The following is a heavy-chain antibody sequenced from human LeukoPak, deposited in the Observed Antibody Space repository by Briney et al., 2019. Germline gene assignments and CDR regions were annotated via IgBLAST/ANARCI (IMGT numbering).Heavy chain of an antibody. CDR1: GFTFSDYY. D-gene: IGHD3-22*01. J-gene: IGHJ3*02. V-gene: IGHV3-11*01. CDR2: ISSSGSTI. Sequence: GGSLRLSCAASGFTFSDYYMSWIRQAPGKGLEWVSYISSSGSTIYYADSVKGRFTISRDNAKNTLYLQMNSLRVEDTAVYYCARGLFLSGYLDAFDIWGQGTVVTVSS. CDR3: ARGLFLSGYLDAFDI.